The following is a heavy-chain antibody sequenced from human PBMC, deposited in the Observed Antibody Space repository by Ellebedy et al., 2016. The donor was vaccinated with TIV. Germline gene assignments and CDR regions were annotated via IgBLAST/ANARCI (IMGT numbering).Heavy chain of an antibody. CDR3: ARAVSGYYDY. D-gene: IGHD6-19*01. CDR2: ISTRSTYI. CDR1: GFTFSTYT. V-gene: IGHV3-21*01. J-gene: IGHJ4*02. Sequence: GGSLRLSXAASGFTFSTYTMNWVRQAPGKGLEWVSSISTRSTYIYYADSVKGRFTISRDNAKNSLSLQMNSLRAEDTAVYFCARAVSGYYDYWGQGTLVPVSS.